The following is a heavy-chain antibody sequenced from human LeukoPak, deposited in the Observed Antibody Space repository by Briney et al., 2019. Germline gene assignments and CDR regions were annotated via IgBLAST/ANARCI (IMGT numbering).Heavy chain of an antibody. D-gene: IGHD3-10*01. CDR2: ISAYNGNT. V-gene: IGHV1-18*01. CDR3: ARDNHDKITMVRGVTNRFDP. CDR1: GYTFTSYG. Sequence: GASVKVSCKASGYTFTSYGISWVRQAPGQGLEWMGWISAYNGNTNYAQKLQGRVTMTTDTSTCTAYMELRSLRSDDTAVYYCARDNHDKITMVRGVTNRFDPWGQGTLVTVSS. J-gene: IGHJ5*02.